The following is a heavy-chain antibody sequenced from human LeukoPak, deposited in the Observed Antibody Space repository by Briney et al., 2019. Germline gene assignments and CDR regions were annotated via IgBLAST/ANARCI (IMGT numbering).Heavy chain of an antibody. D-gene: IGHD6-19*01. V-gene: IGHV3-7*04. CDR3: ARAVAGSFCY. J-gene: IGHJ4*02. CDR1: VLTFSNYW. Sequence: GGSLSLSCTASVLTFSNYWMSWVRQTPEKGLEWVANIKQDGSETVYVDSVRGRFTISRDNAQSSLYLQMNSLRAEDTAVYYCARAVAGSFCYWGQGTLVTVSS. CDR2: IKQDGSET.